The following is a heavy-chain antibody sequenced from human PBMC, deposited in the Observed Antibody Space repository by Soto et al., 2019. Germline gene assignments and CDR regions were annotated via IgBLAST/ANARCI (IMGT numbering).Heavy chain of an antibody. D-gene: IGHD6-19*01. CDR2: INPNSGGT. CDR1: GYTFTGYY. Sequence: QVQLVQSGAEVKKPAASVKVSCKASGYTFTGYYMHWVRQAPGQGLEWMGWINPNSGGTNYAQKFQGWVTMTRDTSISTAYMELSRLRSDDTAVYYCARIGQPGVAVAAPFDYWGQGTLVTVSS. CDR3: ARIGQPGVAVAAPFDY. V-gene: IGHV1-2*04. J-gene: IGHJ4*02.